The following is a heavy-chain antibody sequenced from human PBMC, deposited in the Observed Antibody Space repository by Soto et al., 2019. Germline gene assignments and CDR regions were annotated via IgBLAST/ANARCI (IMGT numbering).Heavy chain of an antibody. D-gene: IGHD3-3*01. CDR3: ANQFRYYDFWSGYYEYYYYGMDV. Sequence: GGSLRLSCAASGFTFSSYGMHWVRQAPGKGLEWVAVISYDGSNKYYADSVKGRFTISRDNSKNTLYLQMNSLRAEDTAVYYCANQFRYYDFWSGYYEYYYYGMDVWGQGTTVTVSS. CDR1: GFTFSSYG. V-gene: IGHV3-30*18. CDR2: ISYDGSNK. J-gene: IGHJ6*02.